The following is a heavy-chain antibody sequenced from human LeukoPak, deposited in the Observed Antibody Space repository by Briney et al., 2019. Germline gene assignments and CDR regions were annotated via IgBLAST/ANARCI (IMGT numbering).Heavy chain of an antibody. CDR2: IYPGDSDT. CDR3: ARQYAYCGGDCYSEDAFDI. J-gene: IGHJ3*02. V-gene: IGHV5-51*01. Sequence: KPGESLKISCKGSGYKFTNYWIAWVRQMPGKGLEWMGIIYPGDSDTRYSPSFQGQVTISADKSISTAYLQWSSLKASDTAMYYCARQYAYCGGDCYSEDAFDIWGQGTMVTVSS. D-gene: IGHD2-21*02. CDR1: GYKFTNYW.